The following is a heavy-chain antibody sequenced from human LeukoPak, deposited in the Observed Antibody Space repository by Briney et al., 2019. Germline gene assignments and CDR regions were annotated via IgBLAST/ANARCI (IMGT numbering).Heavy chain of an antibody. CDR3: ARGSLKRSIAARGDY. D-gene: IGHD6-6*01. Sequence: ASVKVSCKASGYTFTGYYMHWVRQAPGQGLEWMGWINPNSGGTNYAQKFQGRVTMTRDTSISTAYMELSRLRSDDTAVYYCARGSLKRSIAARGDYWGQGTLVTVSS. V-gene: IGHV1-2*02. CDR1: GYTFTGYY. J-gene: IGHJ4*02. CDR2: INPNSGGT.